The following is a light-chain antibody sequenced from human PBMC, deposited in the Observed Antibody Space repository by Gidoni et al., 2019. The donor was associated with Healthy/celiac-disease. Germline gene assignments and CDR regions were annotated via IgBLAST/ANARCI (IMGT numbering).Light chain of an antibody. V-gene: IGLV2-23*02. CDR3: CSYAGSSTFHVV. Sequence: QSALTHPASVSGSPGQSITISCTGTSSDVGSYNLVSWYQQHPGQAPNLMIYEVSKRPSGVSNRFSGSKSGNTASLTISGLQAEDEADYYCCSYAGSSTFHVVFGGGTKLTVL. CDR2: EVS. J-gene: IGLJ2*01. CDR1: SSDVGSYNL.